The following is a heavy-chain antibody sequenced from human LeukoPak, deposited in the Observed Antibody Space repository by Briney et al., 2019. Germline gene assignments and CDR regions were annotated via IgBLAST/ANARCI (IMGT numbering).Heavy chain of an antibody. D-gene: IGHD6-13*01. J-gene: IGHJ4*02. CDR3: ATYSSSWYCFDY. CDR2: ISGSGGST. CDR1: GFAFSSYA. V-gene: IGHV3-23*01. Sequence: PGGSLRLSCAASGFAFSSYAMSWVSQAPGKGLEWVSAISGSGGSTYYADSVKGRFTISRDNSKNTLYLQMNSLRAEDTAVYYCATYSSSWYCFDYWGQGTLVTVSS.